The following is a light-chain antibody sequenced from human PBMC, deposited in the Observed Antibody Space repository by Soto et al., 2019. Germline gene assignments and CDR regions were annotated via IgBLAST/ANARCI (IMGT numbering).Light chain of an antibody. J-gene: IGKJ5*01. CDR1: QGISNF. CDR3: QKYSSVIT. Sequence: DIQMTQSPSSRSTSVGDRVTITSRESQGISNFLAWYQQKPGKVPKLLISAASTLQSGVPSRFSGSGSGTDFTLTITSLQPEDVATYYCQKYSSVITFGQGTRLEIK. CDR2: AAS. V-gene: IGKV1-27*01.